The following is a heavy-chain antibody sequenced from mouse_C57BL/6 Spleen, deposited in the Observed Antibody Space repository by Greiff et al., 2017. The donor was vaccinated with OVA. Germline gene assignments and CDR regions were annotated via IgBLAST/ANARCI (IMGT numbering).Heavy chain of an antibody. J-gene: IGHJ4*01. V-gene: IGHV3-6*01. CDR1: GYSITSGYY. Sequence: ESGPGLVKPSQSLSLTCSVTGYSITSGYYWNWIRQFPGNKLEWMGYISYDGSNNYNPSLKNRISITRDTSKNQFFLKLNSVTTEDTATYYCARDKTPAMDYWGQGTSVTVSS. CDR2: ISYDGSN. D-gene: IGHD3-2*01. CDR3: ARDKTPAMDY.